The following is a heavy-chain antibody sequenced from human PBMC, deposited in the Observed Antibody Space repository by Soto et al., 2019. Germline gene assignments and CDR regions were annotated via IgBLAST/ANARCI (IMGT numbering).Heavy chain of an antibody. J-gene: IGHJ6*02. Sequence: EVQLVQSGAEVKKPGESLKISCKGSGYSFTSYWIGWVRQMPGKGLEWMGIIYPGDSDTRYSPSFQGQVTISADKSISTAYLQWSSLKASDTAMYYCARQGGIVVVPAATYYYGMDVWGQGTTVTVSS. V-gene: IGHV5-51*01. D-gene: IGHD2-2*01. CDR1: GYSFTSYW. CDR3: ARQGGIVVVPAATYYYGMDV. CDR2: IYPGDSDT.